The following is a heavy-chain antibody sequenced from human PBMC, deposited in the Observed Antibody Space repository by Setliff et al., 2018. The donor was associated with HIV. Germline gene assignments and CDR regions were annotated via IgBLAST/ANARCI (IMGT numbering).Heavy chain of an antibody. Sequence: SETLSLTCTVSGGSISSATYSWSWIRQYPGKGLEWIGYIDYRGSAYYNPSLKSRITISRDTSKNQFSLKMNSVTAADTAVYYCAREGKTALVTKYFDYWGQGTMVTVAS. CDR2: IDYRGSA. V-gene: IGHV4-31*03. CDR3: AREGKTALVTKYFDY. CDR1: GGSISSATYS. J-gene: IGHJ4*02. D-gene: IGHD5-18*01.